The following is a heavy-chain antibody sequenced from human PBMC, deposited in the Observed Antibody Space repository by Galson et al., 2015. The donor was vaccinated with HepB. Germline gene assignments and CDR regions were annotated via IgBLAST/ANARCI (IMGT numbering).Heavy chain of an antibody. V-gene: IGHV3-66*01. D-gene: IGHD5-24*01. Sequence: SLRLSCAASGFTVSSNYMSWVRQAPGKGLEWVSVIYSGGSTYYADSVKGRFTISRDNSKNTLYLQMNSLRAADTAVYYCARVLGVEMATMVNYYYYYMDVWGKGTTVTVSS. CDR3: ARVLGVEMATMVNYYYYYMDV. CDR2: IYSGGST. CDR1: GFTVSSNY. J-gene: IGHJ6*03.